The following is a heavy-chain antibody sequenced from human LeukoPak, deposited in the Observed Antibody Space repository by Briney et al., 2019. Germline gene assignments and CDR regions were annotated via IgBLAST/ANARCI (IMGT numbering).Heavy chain of an antibody. CDR2: IWVSGEST. Sequence: GGSLRLSCAASGFTFSSYVKSWVRQAPGKGMEWVSAIWVSGESTYYADSVKGRFTISRDNSKNTLYLQMNSLRAEDTAIYHCAKGGSSGWYLSNWFDPWGQGTLVTVSS. V-gene: IGHV3-23*01. J-gene: IGHJ5*02. CDR1: GFTFSSYV. D-gene: IGHD6-19*01. CDR3: AKGGSSGWYLSNWFDP.